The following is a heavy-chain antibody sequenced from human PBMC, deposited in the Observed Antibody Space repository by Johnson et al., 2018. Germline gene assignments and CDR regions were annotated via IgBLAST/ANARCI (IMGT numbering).Heavy chain of an antibody. J-gene: IGHJ1*01. CDR1: GVTFSSFW. V-gene: IGHV3-74*01. D-gene: IGHD6-25*01. CDR3: AREDVSGGRYFQH. Sequence: VQLQESGGGLVQPGGSLRLSCAASGVTFSSFWMHWVRQAPGKGLVWVSRISSDGSSTNYADSVKGRFTISRDNAKNTLHLQVNSLRAEDTAGYDCAREDVSGGRYFQHWGQGTLVTVSS. CDR2: ISSDGSST.